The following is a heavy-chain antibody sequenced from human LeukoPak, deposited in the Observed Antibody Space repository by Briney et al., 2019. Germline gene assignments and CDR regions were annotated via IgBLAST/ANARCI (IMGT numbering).Heavy chain of an antibody. J-gene: IGHJ4*02. V-gene: IGHV4-34*01. Sequence: PSETLSLTCAVYGGSFSGYYWSWIRQPPGKGLEWIGEINHSGSTNYNPSLKSRVTISVDTSKNQFSLKLSSVTAADTAVYYRARVGIAARHVDYWGQGTLVTVSS. D-gene: IGHD6-6*01. CDR1: GGSFSGYY. CDR3: ARVGIAARHVDY. CDR2: INHSGST.